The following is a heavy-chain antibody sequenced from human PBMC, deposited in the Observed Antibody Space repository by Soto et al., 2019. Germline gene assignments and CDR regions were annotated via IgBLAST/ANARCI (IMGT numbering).Heavy chain of an antibody. D-gene: IGHD3-3*01. J-gene: IGHJ4*02. V-gene: IGHV3-23*01. CDR3: ARATGRIGLVPSSVH. CDR2: ISGSGGST. CDR1: GHTFHNYA. Sequence: GGSLRLSCVGSGHTFHNYAMTWVRQAPGKGLEWVSGISGSGGSTYYAGSVRGRFTISRDDSKNTLYLQMNSLRAEDTAVYYCARATGRIGLVPSSVHWGQGTLVTVSS.